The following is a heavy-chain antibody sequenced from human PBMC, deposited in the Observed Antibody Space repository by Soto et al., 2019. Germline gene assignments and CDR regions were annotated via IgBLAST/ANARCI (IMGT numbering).Heavy chain of an antibody. V-gene: IGHV4-39*01. J-gene: IGHJ4*02. Sequence: EPLSLTCIGSGGSISSSSYYWGWIRQPPGKGLEWIGSIYYSGSTYYNPSLKSRVTISVDTSKNQFSLKLSSVTAADTAVYYCARKKYYFDYWGQGTLVTVSS. CDR3: ARKKYYFDY. CDR2: IYYSGST. CDR1: GGSISSSSYY.